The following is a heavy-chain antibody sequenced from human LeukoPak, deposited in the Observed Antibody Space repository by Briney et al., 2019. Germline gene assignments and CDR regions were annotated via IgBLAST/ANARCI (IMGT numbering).Heavy chain of an antibody. CDR2: IYYSGST. J-gene: IGHJ6*03. V-gene: IGHV4-39*07. CDR1: GGSISSSSYY. D-gene: IGHD1-26*01. Sequence: SETLSLTCTVSGGSISSSSYYWGWIRQPPGKGLEWIGSIYYSGSTYYNPSLKSRVTISVDTSKNQFSLKLSSVTAADTAVYYCARGTTPHSGSYLPHSYYYYYMDVWGKGTTVTVSS. CDR3: ARGTTPHSGSYLPHSYYYYYMDV.